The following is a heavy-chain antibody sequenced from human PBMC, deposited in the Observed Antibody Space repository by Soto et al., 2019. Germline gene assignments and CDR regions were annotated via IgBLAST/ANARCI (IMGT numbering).Heavy chain of an antibody. J-gene: IGHJ5*02. CDR3: ARGRYSSAWYSGNWFDP. D-gene: IGHD6-13*01. CDR1: GFTVSGNY. Sequence: EVQLVESGGGLVQPGTSLRLSCAASGFTVSGNYMIWVRQAPGKGLEWVSALYSGGNPDYADSVRGRFTISSDTSNNTLYLQMTSLRAEDTAVYYCARGRYSSAWYSGNWFDPWGQGTLVTVSS. CDR2: LYSGGNP. V-gene: IGHV3-66*01.